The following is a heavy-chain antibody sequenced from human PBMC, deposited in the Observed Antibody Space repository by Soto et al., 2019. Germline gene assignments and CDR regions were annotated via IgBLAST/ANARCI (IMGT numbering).Heavy chain of an antibody. D-gene: IGHD3-22*01. CDR2: ISWNSGSI. J-gene: IGHJ4*02. CDR3: AKDIHSRGVSHPSFDY. V-gene: IGHV3-9*01. CDR1: GFTFYDYA. Sequence: SLRLSCAASGFTFYDYAMHFSRQAPVKCLEWVSGISWNSGSIGYADSVKGRFTISRDNAKNSLYLQMNSLRAEDTALYYCAKDIHSRGVSHPSFDYWGQGTLVTVPQ.